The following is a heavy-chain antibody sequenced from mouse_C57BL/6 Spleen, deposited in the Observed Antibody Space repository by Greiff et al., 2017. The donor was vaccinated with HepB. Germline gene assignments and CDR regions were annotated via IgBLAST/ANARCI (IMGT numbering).Heavy chain of an antibody. D-gene: IGHD2-3*01. CDR3: ARRDGYPSYAMDY. CDR2: INPYNGGT. CDR1: GYTFTDYY. V-gene: IGHV1-19*01. Sequence: VQLQQSGPVLVKPGASVKMSCKASGYTFTDYYMNWVKQSHGKSLEWIGVINPYNGGTSYNQKFKGKATLTVDKSSSTAYMELNSLTSEDSAVYYCARRDGYPSYAMDYWGQGTSVTVSS. J-gene: IGHJ4*01.